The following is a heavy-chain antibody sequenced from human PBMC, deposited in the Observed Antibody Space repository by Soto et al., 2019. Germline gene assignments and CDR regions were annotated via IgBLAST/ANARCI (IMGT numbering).Heavy chain of an antibody. D-gene: IGHD1-7*01. CDR3: AKDQWNYAFDI. V-gene: IGHV3-30*18. CDR2: ISYDGSNK. Sequence: GGSLRLSCAASGFTFSSYGMHWVRQAPGKGLEWVAVISYDGSNKYYADSVKGRFTISRDNSKNTLYLQMNSLRAEDTAVYYCAKDQWNYAFDIWGQGTMVTVSS. J-gene: IGHJ3*02. CDR1: GFTFSSYG.